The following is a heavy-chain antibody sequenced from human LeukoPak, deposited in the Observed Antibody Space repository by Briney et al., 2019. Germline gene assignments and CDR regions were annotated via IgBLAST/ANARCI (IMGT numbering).Heavy chain of an antibody. CDR1: GFTVSSNY. V-gene: IGHV3-66*02. J-gene: IGHJ4*02. CDR3: VRVGYSYGYGDWNHFDY. Sequence: PGGSLRLSCAASGFTVSSNYMSWVRQAPGKGLEWVSIIYSGGSTYYADSVKGRFTISRDNSKNTLYLQMNGLRAEDTAVYFCVRVGYSYGYGDWNHFDYWGQGTLVTVSS. D-gene: IGHD5-18*01. CDR2: IYSGGST.